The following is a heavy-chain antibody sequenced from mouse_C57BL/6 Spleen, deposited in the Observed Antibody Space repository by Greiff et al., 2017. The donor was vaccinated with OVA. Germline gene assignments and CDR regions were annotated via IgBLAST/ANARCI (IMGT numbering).Heavy chain of an antibody. D-gene: IGHD1-1*01. CDR1: GFTFSDYY. Sequence: DVHLVESEGGLVQPGSSMTLSCTASGFTFSDYYMAWVRQVPEKGLEWVATLNYDGSSTYYLDSLKRRFILSRYNAKNILYLQMSSLKSEDTATYYCARVFITTVVYFDYWGQGTTLTVSS. J-gene: IGHJ2*01. CDR2: LNYDGSST. CDR3: ARVFITTVVYFDY. V-gene: IGHV5-16*01.